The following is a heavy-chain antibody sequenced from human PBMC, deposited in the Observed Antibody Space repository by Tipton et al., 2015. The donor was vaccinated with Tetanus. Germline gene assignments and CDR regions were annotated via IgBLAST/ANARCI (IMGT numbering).Heavy chain of an antibody. D-gene: IGHD3-10*01. CDR3: ARGGTMVHGVILQDHFYY. CDR1: GGSINSGGYY. V-gene: IGHV4-30-2*01. CDR2: IYHNGGT. Sequence: GLVKPSQTLSVTCTVSGGSINSGGYYWSWLRQHPGKGLEWIGYIYHNGGTYYNPSLKSRATISVDRSKNQFSLKLSSVTAADTAVYFCARGGTMVHGVILQDHFYYWGQGTLVTVSS. J-gene: IGHJ4*02.